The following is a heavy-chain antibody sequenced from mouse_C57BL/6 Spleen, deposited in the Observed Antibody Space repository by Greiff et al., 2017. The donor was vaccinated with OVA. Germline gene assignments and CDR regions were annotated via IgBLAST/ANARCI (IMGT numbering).Heavy chain of an antibody. V-gene: IGHV1-7*01. CDR2: INPSSGYT. D-gene: IGHD1-1*01. CDR1: GYTFTSYW. J-gene: IGHJ4*01. CDR3: ARDTTVVPYAMDY. Sequence: VKLMESGAELAKPGASVKLSCKASGYTFTSYWMHWVKQRPGQGLEWIGYINPSSGYTKYNQKFKDKATLTADKSSSTAYMQLSSLTYEDSAVYYCARDTTVVPYAMDYWGQGTSVTVSS.